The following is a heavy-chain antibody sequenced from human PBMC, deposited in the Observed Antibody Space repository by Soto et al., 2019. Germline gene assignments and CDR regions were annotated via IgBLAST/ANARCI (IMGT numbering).Heavy chain of an antibody. V-gene: IGHV3-33*01. J-gene: IGHJ3*02. CDR1: GFTFSSYG. CDR3: ASTSSRWYGDAFDI. CDR2: IWYDGSNK. Sequence: GGSLRLSCAASGFTFSSYGMHWVRQAPGKGLEWVAVIWYDGSNKYYADSVKGRFTISRDNSKNTLYLQMNSLRAEDTAVYYCASTSSRWYGDAFDIWGQGTMVTVSS. D-gene: IGHD6-13*01.